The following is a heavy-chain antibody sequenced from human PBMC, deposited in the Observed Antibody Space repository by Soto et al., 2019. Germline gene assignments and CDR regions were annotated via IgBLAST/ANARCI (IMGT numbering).Heavy chain of an antibody. J-gene: IGHJ6*02. CDR1: GGTFSSYT. V-gene: IGHV1-69*12. Sequence: QVQLVQSGAEVKKPGSSVKVSCKASGGTFSSYTISWVRQAPGQGLEWMGGIIPIFGTANYAQKFQGRVTITADESTSTAYMELSSLRSEDTAVYYCAREGVGVVAANYYYYGMDVWGQGTTVTVSS. CDR3: AREGVGVVAANYYYYGMDV. CDR2: IIPIFGTA. D-gene: IGHD2-15*01.